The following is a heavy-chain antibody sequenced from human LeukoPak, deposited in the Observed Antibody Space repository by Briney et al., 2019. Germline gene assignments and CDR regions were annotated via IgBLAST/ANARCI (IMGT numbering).Heavy chain of an antibody. V-gene: IGHV3-23*01. Sequence: GGSLRLPCAASGFTFSNYAMSWVRQAPGKGLEWVPVISGSGGSTYYADSVKGRFTISRDNSKNTLFLQMNSLRAEGTAVYYCAKGILSVNDYWGQGTLVTVSS. J-gene: IGHJ4*02. D-gene: IGHD2-15*01. CDR3: AKGILSVNDY. CDR2: ISGSGGST. CDR1: GFTFSNYA.